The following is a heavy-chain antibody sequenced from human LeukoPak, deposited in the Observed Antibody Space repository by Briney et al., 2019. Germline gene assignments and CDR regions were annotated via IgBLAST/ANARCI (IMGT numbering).Heavy chain of an antibody. CDR2: IYSGGST. J-gene: IGHJ6*02. Sequence: GGSLRLSCAASGFTVSSNYMSWVRQAPGKGLEWVSVIYSGGSTYYADSVKGRVTISRDNSKNTLYLQMNSLRAEDTAVYYCAGVMGWLQFDYYYYGMDVWGQGTTVTVSS. D-gene: IGHD5-12*01. CDR3: AGVMGWLQFDYYYYGMDV. CDR1: GFTVSSNY. V-gene: IGHV3-66*01.